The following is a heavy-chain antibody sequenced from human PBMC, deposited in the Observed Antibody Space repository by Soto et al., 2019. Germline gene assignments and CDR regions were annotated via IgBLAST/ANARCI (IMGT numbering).Heavy chain of an antibody. CDR1: GDSISNYY. CDR2: MHYSGDT. Sequence: PSETLSLTCTVSGDSISNYYWSWIRQSPGKGLEWIGDMHYSGDTNYNPSLKSRVTMSIDTSKTQFSLRLTSVTAADRAVYYCARDRTAKFAPYWHFDLWGRGTLGTVSS. V-gene: IGHV4-59*01. J-gene: IGHJ2*01. CDR3: ARDRTAKFAPYWHFDL. D-gene: IGHD2-21*02.